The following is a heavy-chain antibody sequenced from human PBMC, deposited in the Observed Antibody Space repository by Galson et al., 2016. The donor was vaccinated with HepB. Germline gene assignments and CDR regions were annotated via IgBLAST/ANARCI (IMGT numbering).Heavy chain of an antibody. CDR1: GFTFSSFA. D-gene: IGHD2-15*01. J-gene: IGHJ3*01. CDR2: ISAGGGII. Sequence: SLRLSCATSGFTFSSFAMSWVRQAPGKGPEWVSGISAGGGIIRYADSVRGRFTISRDNAKNTLYLQLSSLRAEDTAVYYCARGGFCSGRNCKGAFDVWGQGTLVPVSS. CDR3: ARGGFCSGRNCKGAFDV. V-gene: IGHV3-23*01.